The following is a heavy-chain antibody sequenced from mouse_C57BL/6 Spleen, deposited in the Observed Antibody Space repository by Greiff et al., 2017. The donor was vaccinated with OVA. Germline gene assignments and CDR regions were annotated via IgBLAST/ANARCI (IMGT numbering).Heavy chain of an antibody. Sequence: QVQLQQPGAELVKPGASVKLSCQASGYTFTSYWMHWVKQRPGQGLEWIGMIHPNSGSTNYNEKFKSKATLTVDKSSSTAYMQLSSLTSEDSAVYYCARWLLQYFDVWGTGTTVTVSS. CDR3: ARWLLQYFDV. V-gene: IGHV1-64*01. J-gene: IGHJ1*03. CDR2: IHPNSGST. D-gene: IGHD2-3*01. CDR1: GYTFTSYW.